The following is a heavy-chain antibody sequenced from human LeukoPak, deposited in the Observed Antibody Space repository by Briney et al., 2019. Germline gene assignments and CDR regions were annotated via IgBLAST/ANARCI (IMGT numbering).Heavy chain of an antibody. CDR2: INHSGST. CDR3: ARAGGNSGYGGRGAFDI. J-gene: IGHJ3*02. CDR1: GGSFSGYY. D-gene: IGHD5-12*01. V-gene: IGHV4-34*01. Sequence: KPSETLSLTCAVYGGSFSGYYWSWIRQPPGKGLEWIGEINHSGSTNYNPSLKSRVTISVDTSKNQFSLKLSSVTAADTAVYYCARAGGNSGYGGRGAFDIWGQGTMVTVSS.